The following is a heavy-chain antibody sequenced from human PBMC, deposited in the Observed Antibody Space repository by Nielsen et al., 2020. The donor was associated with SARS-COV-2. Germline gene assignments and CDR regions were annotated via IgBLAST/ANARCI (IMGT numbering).Heavy chain of an antibody. CDR1: GDTFTTYY. Sequence: ASVKVFCKPSGDTFTTYYMHWVRQAPGQGLEWMGIINPSGGSTSSAQKFRGRVTITRDTSASTAYMELSGLSSEDTAVYYCARSRGCSATSCFFDYWGQGALVTVSS. V-gene: IGHV1-46*01. J-gene: IGHJ4*02. CDR2: INPSGGST. D-gene: IGHD2-2*01. CDR3: ARSRGCSATSCFFDY.